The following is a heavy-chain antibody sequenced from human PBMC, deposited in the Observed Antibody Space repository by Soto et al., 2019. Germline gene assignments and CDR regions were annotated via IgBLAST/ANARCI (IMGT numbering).Heavy chain of an antibody. Sequence: GDSLKISCKGSGYSFTSYWIGWVRQVPGKGLEWMGIIYPGDSDTRYSPSFQGQVTISADKSISTAYLQWSSLKASDTAMYYCARPRYSSGWYTDDAFDIWGQGTMVTVSS. D-gene: IGHD6-19*01. J-gene: IGHJ3*02. CDR3: ARPRYSSGWYTDDAFDI. CDR1: GYSFTSYW. CDR2: IYPGDSDT. V-gene: IGHV5-51*01.